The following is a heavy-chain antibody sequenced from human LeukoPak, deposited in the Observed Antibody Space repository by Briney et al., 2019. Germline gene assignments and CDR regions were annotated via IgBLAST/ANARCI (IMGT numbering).Heavy chain of an antibody. D-gene: IGHD3-3*01. V-gene: IGHV3-30*18. J-gene: IGHJ4*02. CDR3: AKDVRFLEWLLSY. CDR1: GFTFSSYG. Sequence: GRSLRLSCAASGFTFSSYGMHWVRQAPGKGLEWVAVISYDGSNKYYADSVKGRFTISRDYSKNTLYLQMNSLRAEDTAVYYCAKDVRFLEWLLSYWGQGTLVTVSS. CDR2: ISYDGSNK.